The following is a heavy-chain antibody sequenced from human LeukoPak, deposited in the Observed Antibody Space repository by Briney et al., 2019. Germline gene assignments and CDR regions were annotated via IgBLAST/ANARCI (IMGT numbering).Heavy chain of an antibody. J-gene: IGHJ6*02. CDR1: GFTFSSYS. CDR2: ISSSSSYI. CDR3: ARNTPSLTTYGMDV. Sequence: GGSLRLSCAASGFTFSSYSMNWVRQAPGKGLEWVSSISSSSSYIYYEDSVKGRFTISRDNAKNSLYLQMNSLRAEDTAVYYCARNTPSLTTYGMDVWGQGTTVTVSS. D-gene: IGHD1-14*01. V-gene: IGHV3-21*01.